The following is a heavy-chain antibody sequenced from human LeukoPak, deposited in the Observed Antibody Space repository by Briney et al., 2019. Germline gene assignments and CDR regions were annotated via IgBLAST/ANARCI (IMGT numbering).Heavy chain of an antibody. Sequence: GASVKVSCKASGYTFTSYDINWVRQAPGQGLEGMGWINPNSGGTNYAQKFQGRVTMTRGTSISTVYMELSRLRSDDTAVYYCARTYFDWSYDAFDIWGQGTMVTVSS. J-gene: IGHJ3*02. D-gene: IGHD3-9*01. V-gene: IGHV1-2*02. CDR2: INPNSGGT. CDR1: GYTFTSYD. CDR3: ARTYFDWSYDAFDI.